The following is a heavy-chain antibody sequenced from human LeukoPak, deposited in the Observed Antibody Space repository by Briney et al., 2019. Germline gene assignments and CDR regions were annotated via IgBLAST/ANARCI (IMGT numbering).Heavy chain of an antibody. CDR1: GGSISGYY. Sequence: SETLPLTCTVSGGSISGYYWSWIRQAPGKGLEWIGYIYNSGSLNYNPSLKSRVTIAVDTSEDQFSLKLTSVTAADTAVYYCARSPLISSGWLGLDSWGQGILVTVSS. CDR3: ARSPLISSGWLGLDS. CDR2: IYNSGSL. J-gene: IGHJ4*02. D-gene: IGHD6-19*01. V-gene: IGHV4-59*01.